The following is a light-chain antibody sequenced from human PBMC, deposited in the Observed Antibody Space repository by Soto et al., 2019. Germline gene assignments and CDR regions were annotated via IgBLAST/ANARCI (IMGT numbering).Light chain of an antibody. CDR3: QQYDSTPPIT. Sequence: EIVLTQSPATLSLSPGERATLSCRASQSVSSYLAWYQQKPGQAPRLLIFSASSRATGIPDRFSGSGSGTDFTLTISRLEPEDFAVYFCQQYDSTPPITFGQGTRLEIK. CDR1: QSVSSY. V-gene: IGKV3-20*01. J-gene: IGKJ5*01. CDR2: SAS.